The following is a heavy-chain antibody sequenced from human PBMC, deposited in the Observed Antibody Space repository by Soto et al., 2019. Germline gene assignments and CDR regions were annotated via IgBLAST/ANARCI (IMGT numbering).Heavy chain of an antibody. D-gene: IGHD5-12*01. CDR3: TRSKDGYNLVADY. CDR2: ITGDGSTT. V-gene: IGHV3-74*01. CDR1: GFTLSSFW. Sequence: EVQLVESGGGLVQPGGSLRLSCAASGFTLSSFWMHWVRQAPGKGLVWVSRITGDGSTTSYADSVKGRFTISRDNAKNTLYLQMNSLRAEETAVYYCTRSKDGYNLVADYWGQGTLVTVSS. J-gene: IGHJ4*02.